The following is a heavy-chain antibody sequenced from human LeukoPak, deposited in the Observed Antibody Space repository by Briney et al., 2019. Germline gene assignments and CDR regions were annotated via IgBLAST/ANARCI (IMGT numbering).Heavy chain of an antibody. CDR3: AKDLGPAVTTESDY. Sequence: GGSLRLSCLTSGFTFSTNAMSWVRQAPGKGLEWVSGISASGGSTYYADSVKGRSTISRDNSKNTLFLQMNSLGAEDTAIYYCAKDLGPAVTTESDYWGQGTLVTVSS. J-gene: IGHJ4*02. V-gene: IGHV3-23*01. CDR2: ISASGGST. D-gene: IGHD4-17*01. CDR1: GFTFSTNA.